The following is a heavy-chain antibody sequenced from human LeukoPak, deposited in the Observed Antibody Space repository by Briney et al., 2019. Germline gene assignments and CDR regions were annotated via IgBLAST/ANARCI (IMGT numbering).Heavy chain of an antibody. CDR1: GFTFSSYS. CDR3: ARGSVVGMDV. V-gene: IGHV3-21*01. D-gene: IGHD2-21*01. CDR2: ISSSSSYI. J-gene: IGHJ6*02. Sequence: PGGSLRLSCAASGFTFSSYSMNWVRQAPGKGLEWVSSISSSSSYIYYADSVKGRFTISRDNAKNSLHLQMNSLRAEDTAVYYCARGSVVGMDVWGQGTTVTVSS.